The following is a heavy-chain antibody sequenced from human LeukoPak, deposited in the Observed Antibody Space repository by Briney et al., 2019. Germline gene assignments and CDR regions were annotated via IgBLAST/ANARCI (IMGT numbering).Heavy chain of an antibody. CDR1: GFTFSSYS. J-gene: IGHJ4*02. V-gene: IGHV3-48*04. Sequence: HPGGSLRLSCAASGFTFSSYSMNWVRQAPGKGLEWVSYISSSSSTIYYADSVKGRFTISRDNAKNSLYLQMNSLRAEDTAVYYCARGDWSYWGQGTLVTVSS. D-gene: IGHD3-9*01. CDR3: ARGDWSY. CDR2: ISSSSSTI.